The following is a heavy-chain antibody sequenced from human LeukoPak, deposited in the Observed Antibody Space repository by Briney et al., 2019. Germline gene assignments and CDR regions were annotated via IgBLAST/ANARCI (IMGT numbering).Heavy chain of an antibody. D-gene: IGHD2-21*02. CDR2: ISGSGGST. CDR3: AKARGVVVTAPSPS. Sequence: GGSLRLSCAASGFTFSSYAMSWVRQAPGKGLEWVSAISGSGGSTYYADSAKGRFTISRDNSKNTLYLQMNSLRAEDTAVYYCAKARGVVVTAPSPSWGQGTLVTVSS. V-gene: IGHV3-23*01. CDR1: GFTFSSYA. J-gene: IGHJ5*02.